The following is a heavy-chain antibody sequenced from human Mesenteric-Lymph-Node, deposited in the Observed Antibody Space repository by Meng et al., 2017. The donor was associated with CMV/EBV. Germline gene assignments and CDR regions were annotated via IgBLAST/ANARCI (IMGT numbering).Heavy chain of an antibody. V-gene: IGHV3-53*01. D-gene: IGHD2-15*01. J-gene: IGHJ4*02. CDR2: IYSGGST. CDR1: GFSVSSNY. Sequence: GGSLRLSCVASGFSVSSNYMTWVRQAPGKGLEWVSVIYSGGSTYYADSVRGRFTISRDNSKNTLYLQMNSLRAEDTAVYYCARDLGYCSGGSCPGYWGQGTLVTVSS. CDR3: ARDLGYCSGGSCPGY.